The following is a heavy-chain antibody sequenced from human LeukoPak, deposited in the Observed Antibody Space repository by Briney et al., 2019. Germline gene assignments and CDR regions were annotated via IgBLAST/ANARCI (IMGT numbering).Heavy chain of an antibody. CDR3: AREESKGSGSYYDY. Sequence: SETLSLTCAVYGGSFSGYYWSWIRQPPGKGLEWIGEINHSGSTNYNPSLKSRVTISVDTSKNQFSLKLSSVTAADTAVYYCAREESKGSGSYYDYWGQGTPVTVSS. D-gene: IGHD3-10*01. J-gene: IGHJ4*02. CDR1: GGSFSGYY. V-gene: IGHV4-34*01. CDR2: INHSGST.